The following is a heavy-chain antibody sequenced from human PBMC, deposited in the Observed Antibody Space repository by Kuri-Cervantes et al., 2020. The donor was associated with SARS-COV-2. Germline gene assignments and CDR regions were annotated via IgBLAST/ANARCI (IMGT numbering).Heavy chain of an antibody. V-gene: IGHV1-18*01. CDR3: ARAITRWVVPAAMVDY. J-gene: IGHJ4*02. CDR2: ISAYNGNT. D-gene: IGHD2-2*01. Sequence: ASVKVSCKASGYTFTSYDISWVRQAPGQGLEWMGWISAYNGNTNYAQKLQGRVTMTTDTSTSTAYMELRSLRSDDTAVYYCARAITRWVVPAAMVDYWGQGTLVTVSS. CDR1: GYTFTSYD.